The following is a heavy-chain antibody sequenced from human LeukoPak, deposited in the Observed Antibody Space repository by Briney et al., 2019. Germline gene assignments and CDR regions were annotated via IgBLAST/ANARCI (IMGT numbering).Heavy chain of an antibody. Sequence: SETLSLTCTVSGGSISSSSYYWGWIRQPPGKGLEWIGSIYYRGSTYYNPSLKSRVTISVDTSKNQFSLKLSSVTAADTAVYYCARLIVVVTQGDWFDPWGQGTLVTVSS. D-gene: IGHD3-22*01. CDR1: GGSISSSSYY. CDR3: ARLIVVVTQGDWFDP. J-gene: IGHJ5*02. CDR2: IYYRGST. V-gene: IGHV4-39*01.